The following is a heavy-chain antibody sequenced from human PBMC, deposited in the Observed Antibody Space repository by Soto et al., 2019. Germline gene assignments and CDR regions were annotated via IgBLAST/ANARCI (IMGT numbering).Heavy chain of an antibody. CDR1: VCSNSGGAYY. D-gene: IGHD6-13*01. CDR2: IYYSGST. CDR3: ARKIADGSFTYYFDS. V-gene: IGHV4-31*03. J-gene: IGHJ4*02. Sequence: TLTVTCTVAVCSNSGGAYYFAWIRQHPVKGLEWIGYIYYSGSTHHNPSLKSRDTISIDTSKNQFSLKLSSVTAADTAVYYCARKIADGSFTYYFDSWGQGTLVTVSS.